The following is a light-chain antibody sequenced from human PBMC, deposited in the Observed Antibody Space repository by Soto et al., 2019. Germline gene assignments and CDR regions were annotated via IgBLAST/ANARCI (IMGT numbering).Light chain of an antibody. CDR1: QSVRSN. J-gene: IGKJ4*01. V-gene: IGKV3-15*01. Sequence: EIVLTQSPATLSVSPGERATLSCRARQSVRSNLAWYQQKPGQGPRLLIFGASTRATDIPARFSGSGSGTELTLTISILQSEDFAIYYCQQYIHWPPLTFGGGTKVEIK. CDR2: GAS. CDR3: QQYIHWPPLT.